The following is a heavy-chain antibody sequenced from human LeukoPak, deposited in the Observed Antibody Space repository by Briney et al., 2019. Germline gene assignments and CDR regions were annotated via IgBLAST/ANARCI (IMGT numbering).Heavy chain of an antibody. J-gene: IGHJ4*02. CDR3: ARYGLPGIAAAGIYY. Sequence: PSETLSLTCAVYGGSFSGYYWSWIRQPPGKGLEWIGEINHSGSTNYNPSLKSRVTISVDTSKNQFSLKLSSVTAADTAVYYCARYGLPGIAAAGIYYWGQGTLVTVSS. CDR1: GGSFSGYY. CDR2: INHSGST. D-gene: IGHD6-13*01. V-gene: IGHV4-34*01.